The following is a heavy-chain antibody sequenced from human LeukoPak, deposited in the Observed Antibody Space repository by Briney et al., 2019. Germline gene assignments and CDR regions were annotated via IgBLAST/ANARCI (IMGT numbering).Heavy chain of an antibody. Sequence: PGGSLRLSCAASGITFGSYWMTWVRQAPGKGLECVANIKPDGSEKHYVDSVEGRFTISRDNAQNSLFLQMNSLRAEDTAVFYCARDGTYTDYYPDFDIWGQGTLVTVSS. D-gene: IGHD2-21*02. J-gene: IGHJ4*02. CDR3: ARDGTYTDYYPDFDI. V-gene: IGHV3-7*04. CDR2: IKPDGSEK. CDR1: GITFGSYW.